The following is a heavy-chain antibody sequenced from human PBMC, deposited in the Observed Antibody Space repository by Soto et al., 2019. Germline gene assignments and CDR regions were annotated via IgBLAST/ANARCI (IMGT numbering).Heavy chain of an antibody. CDR2: IYTSASI. CDR1: GADINTYS. V-gene: IGHV4-4*07. D-gene: IGHD6-19*01. Sequence: SETLSLTCSVSGADINTYSWTWIRQPAGKGLEWIGRIYTSASINYNPSLKGRVTLSVDTSTNQVSLRLASVTAADTAIYYCARDREAGYNFYYGVDVWGQGTTVTVSS. CDR3: ARDREAGYNFYYGVDV. J-gene: IGHJ6*02.